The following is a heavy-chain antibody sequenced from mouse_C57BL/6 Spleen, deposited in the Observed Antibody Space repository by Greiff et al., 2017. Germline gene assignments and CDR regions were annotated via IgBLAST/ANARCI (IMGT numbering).Heavy chain of an antibody. J-gene: IGHJ3*01. D-gene: IGHD1-1*01. CDR1: GYTFTSYW. V-gene: IGHV1-64*01. CDR3: ASGGYYGSSYRFAY. Sequence: QVQLQQPGAELVKPGASVKLSCKASGYTFTSYWMHWVKQRPGQGLEWIGMIHPNSGSTNYNEKFKSKATLTVDKSSSTAYMQLSSLTSEDSAVYYCASGGYYGSSYRFAYWGQGTLVTVSA. CDR2: IHPNSGST.